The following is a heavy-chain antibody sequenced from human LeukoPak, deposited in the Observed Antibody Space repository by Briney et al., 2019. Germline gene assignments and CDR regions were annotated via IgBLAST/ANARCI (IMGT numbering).Heavy chain of an antibody. CDR2: IKYDGSKK. D-gene: IGHD1-26*01. Sequence: GGALRLSCVVSGLTFSGSGVHRVRQAPGKGLEWVAIIKYDGSKKYYADSVKGRFTISKDNSKDTLYLQMNSLRAEDTAVYYCAKDRQVGTFDYWGQGTLVTVSS. CDR3: AKDRQVGTFDY. CDR1: GLTFSGSG. J-gene: IGHJ4*02. V-gene: IGHV3-30*02.